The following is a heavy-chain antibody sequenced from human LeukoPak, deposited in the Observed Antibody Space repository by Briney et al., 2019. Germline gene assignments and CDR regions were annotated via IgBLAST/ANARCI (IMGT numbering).Heavy chain of an antibody. V-gene: IGHV3-7*01. Sequence: QSGGSLRLSCAASEFTFGNYWMSWVRQVPGKGPEWVANIRQDGNEFYYVDSVKGRFTISRDDARNSLYLQMNSLRVEDTAVYYCARDKVSGATLLDYWGQGTLVTVSS. D-gene: IGHD1-26*01. CDR3: ARDKVSGATLLDY. CDR1: EFTFGNYW. J-gene: IGHJ4*02. CDR2: IRQDGNEF.